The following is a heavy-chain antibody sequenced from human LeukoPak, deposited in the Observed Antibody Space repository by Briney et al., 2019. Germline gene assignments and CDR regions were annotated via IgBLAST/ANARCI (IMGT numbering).Heavy chain of an antibody. CDR1: GFTFSSYA. CDR2: ISGSGGST. D-gene: IGHD2-2*01. V-gene: IGHV3-23*01. J-gene: IGHJ4*02. CDR3: AKEGASIVVVPAATPLDY. Sequence: GGSLRLSCAASGFTFSSYAMSWVRQAPGKGLEWVSAISGSGGSTYYADSVKGRFTISGDNSKNTLYLQMNSLRAEDTAVYYCAKEGASIVVVPAATPLDYWGQGTLVTVSS.